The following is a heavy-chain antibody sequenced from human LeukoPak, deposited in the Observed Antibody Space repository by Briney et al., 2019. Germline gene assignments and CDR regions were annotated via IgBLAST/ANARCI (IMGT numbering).Heavy chain of an antibody. D-gene: IGHD3-22*01. Sequence: EASVKVSCKASGYTFTSYYMHWVRQAPGQGLEWMGIINPSGGSTSYAQKFQGRVTMTRDTSTSTVYMELSSLRSEDTAVYYCARDSMRGIVVAYYFDYWGQGTLVTVSS. V-gene: IGHV1-46*01. CDR3: ARDSMRGIVVAYYFDY. CDR1: GYTFTSYY. CDR2: INPSGGST. J-gene: IGHJ4*02.